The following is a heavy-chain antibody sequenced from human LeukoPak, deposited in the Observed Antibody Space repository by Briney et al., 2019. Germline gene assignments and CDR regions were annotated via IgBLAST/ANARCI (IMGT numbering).Heavy chain of an antibody. J-gene: IGHJ6*03. CDR3: ARETYYYDSSGYYWYMDV. V-gene: IGHV4-4*07. Sequence: SETLSLTCTVSGGSISSYYWSWIRQPAGKGLEWIGRIYTSGSTNYSPSLKSRVTMSVDTSKNQFSLKLSSVTAADTAVYYCARETYYYDSSGYYWYMDVWGKGTTVTVSS. CDR2: IYTSGST. D-gene: IGHD3-22*01. CDR1: GGSISSYY.